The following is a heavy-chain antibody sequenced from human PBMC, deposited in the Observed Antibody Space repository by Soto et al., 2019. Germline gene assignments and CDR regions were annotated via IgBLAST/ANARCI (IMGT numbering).Heavy chain of an antibody. J-gene: IGHJ4*02. Sequence: EVQLVESGGALVQRGGSLRLSCAASGFTFGDYWMRWVRQAPGKGLEWVAHIKKDGSEKYYVDSVKGRFTVSRDNAEKSLFLQMNSLRAEDMAVYYCAKLGSGYYTGLYFEYWGQGTLVTVSS. D-gene: IGHD3-3*01. CDR3: AKLGSGYYTGLYFEY. CDR2: IKKDGSEK. CDR1: GFTFGDYW. V-gene: IGHV3-7*03.